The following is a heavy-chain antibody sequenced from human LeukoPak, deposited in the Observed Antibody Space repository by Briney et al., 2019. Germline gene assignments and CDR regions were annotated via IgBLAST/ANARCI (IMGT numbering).Heavy chain of an antibody. D-gene: IGHD6-6*01. CDR2: MSGSGGST. CDR3: TSSSSRGIYYYYYYMDV. Sequence: PGGSLRLSCAASGFTFSSYAMSWVRQAPGKGLEWVSAMSGSGGSTYYADSVKGRFTISRDNSKNTLHLQMNSLRAEDTAVYYCTSSSSRGIYYYYYYMDVWGKGTTVTVSS. CDR1: GFTFSSYA. V-gene: IGHV3-23*01. J-gene: IGHJ6*03.